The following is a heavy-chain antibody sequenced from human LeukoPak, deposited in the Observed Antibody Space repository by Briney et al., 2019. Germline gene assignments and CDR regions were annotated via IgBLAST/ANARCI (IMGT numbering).Heavy chain of an antibody. CDR2: IYYSGST. Sequence: SETLSLTCTVSGGSISSSSYYWGWIRQPPGKGLEWIGSIYYSGSTYYNPSLKSRVTISVDTSKNQFSLKLSSVTAADTAVYYCAREFPPLLAVAGTPNWFDPWGQGTLVTVSS. J-gene: IGHJ5*02. V-gene: IGHV4-39*07. CDR3: AREFPPLLAVAGTPNWFDP. D-gene: IGHD6-19*01. CDR1: GGSISSSSYY.